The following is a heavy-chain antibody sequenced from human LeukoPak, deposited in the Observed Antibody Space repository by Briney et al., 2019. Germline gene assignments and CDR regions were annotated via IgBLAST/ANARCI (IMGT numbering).Heavy chain of an antibody. CDR2: IYYSGST. V-gene: IGHV4-61*03. CDR1: GGSVSSGSYY. D-gene: IGHD1-26*01. J-gene: IGHJ4*02. CDR3: ARAPGIVGTTPFGNY. Sequence: SETLSLTCSVFGGSVSSGSYYWSWIRQSPGKGLEWIGCIYYSGSTNYNPSLRGRVAMSIDTSKNHFSLRLISVTAADTAIYYCARAPGIVGTTPFGNYWGRGTLVTVSS.